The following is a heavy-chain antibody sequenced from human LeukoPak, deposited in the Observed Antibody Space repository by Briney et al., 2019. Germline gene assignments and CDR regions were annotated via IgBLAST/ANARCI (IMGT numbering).Heavy chain of an antibody. CDR1: GYTFTGYY. Sequence: GASVKVSCKASGYTFTGYYMHWVRQAPGQGLEWMGWINPNSGGTNYAQKFQGRVTMTRDTSISTAYMELSRLRSDDTAVYYCARDHAVTPWGGWFDPWGQGTLVTVSS. J-gene: IGHJ5*02. V-gene: IGHV1-2*02. CDR2: INPNSGGT. CDR3: ARDHAVTPWGGWFDP. D-gene: IGHD4-17*01.